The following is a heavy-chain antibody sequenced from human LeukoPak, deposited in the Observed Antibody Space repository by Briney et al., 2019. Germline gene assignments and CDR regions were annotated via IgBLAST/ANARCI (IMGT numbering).Heavy chain of an antibody. CDR1: GFTFSSYG. V-gene: IGHV3-23*01. CDR2: ISGSGGTT. CDR3: ARNYYDSSGYGGLDY. J-gene: IGHJ4*02. Sequence: PGGSLRLSCAASGFTFSSYGMSWVRQAPGKGLEWVSTISGSGGTTYYPISVKGRFTISRDNAKNSLYLQMNSLRAEDTAVYYCARNYYDSSGYGGLDYWGQGTLVTVSS. D-gene: IGHD3-22*01.